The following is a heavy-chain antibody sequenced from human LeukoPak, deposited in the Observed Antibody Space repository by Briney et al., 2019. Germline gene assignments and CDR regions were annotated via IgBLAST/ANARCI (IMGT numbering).Heavy chain of an antibody. D-gene: IGHD4-17*01. CDR2: ISAYNGNT. Sequence: GASVKVSCKASGYTFTSYGISWVRQAPGQGLVWMGWISAYNGNTNYAQKLQGRVTMTTDTSTSTAYMELRSLRSDDTAVYYCARDPSYGDYYYYYGMDVWGQGTTVTVSS. CDR1: GYTFTSYG. J-gene: IGHJ6*02. CDR3: ARDPSYGDYYYYYGMDV. V-gene: IGHV1-18*01.